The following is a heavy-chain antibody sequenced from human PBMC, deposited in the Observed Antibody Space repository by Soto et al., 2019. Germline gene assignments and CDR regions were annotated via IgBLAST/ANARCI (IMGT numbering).Heavy chain of an antibody. D-gene: IGHD4-17*01. Sequence: APVKVSCKASGGTFSSNTISWGRQAPGQRLEWMGWINAGNGNTKYSQKFQGRVTITRDTSASTAYMELSSLRSEDTAVYYCARARKMTTVDYWGQGTLVTVSS. CDR3: ARARKMTTVDY. CDR1: GGTFSSNT. V-gene: IGHV1-3*01. J-gene: IGHJ4*02. CDR2: INAGNGNT.